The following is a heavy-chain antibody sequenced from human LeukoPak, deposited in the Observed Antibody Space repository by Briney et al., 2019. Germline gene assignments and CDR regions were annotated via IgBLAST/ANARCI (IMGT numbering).Heavy chain of an antibody. Sequence: PSETLSLTCTVSGGSSFSSYYWSWIRQPPGKGLEWIGCLYYSGTTNYNPSLKSRVTISVDTSKNQFSLNLSSVTAADTAVYYCARGQRLGYWGQGTLVTVSS. CDR1: GGSSFSSYY. CDR3: ARGQRLGY. J-gene: IGHJ4*02. V-gene: IGHV4-59*01. D-gene: IGHD6-25*01. CDR2: LYYSGTT.